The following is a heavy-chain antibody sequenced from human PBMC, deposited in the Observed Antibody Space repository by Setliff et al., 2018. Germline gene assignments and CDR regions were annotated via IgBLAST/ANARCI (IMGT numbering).Heavy chain of an antibody. CDR2: IYYSGST. Sequence: PSETLSLTCTVSGGSISSSSYYWGWIRQPPGKGLEWIGSIYYSGSTYYNPSLKSRVTISVDTSKNQFSLKLSSVTAADTAVYYGARGALEYQLRPFDYWGQGTLVTSPQ. CDR1: GGSISSSSYY. CDR3: ARGALEYQLRPFDY. D-gene: IGHD2-2*01. V-gene: IGHV4-39*07. J-gene: IGHJ4*02.